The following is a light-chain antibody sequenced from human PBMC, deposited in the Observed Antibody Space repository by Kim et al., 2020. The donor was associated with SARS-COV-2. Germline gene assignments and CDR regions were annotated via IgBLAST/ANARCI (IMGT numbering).Light chain of an antibody. CDR2: DAS. Sequence: DIQMTQSPSSLSASVGDRVSITCRASQSISTCLNWYQQKPGKAPKLLIYDASTLQSGVPSRFGGRGSGTDFTLTISSLQPEDFATYYCQQSFSTPLTFGGWTKLEI. J-gene: IGKJ4*01. V-gene: IGKV1-39*01. CDR1: QSISTC. CDR3: QQSFSTPLT.